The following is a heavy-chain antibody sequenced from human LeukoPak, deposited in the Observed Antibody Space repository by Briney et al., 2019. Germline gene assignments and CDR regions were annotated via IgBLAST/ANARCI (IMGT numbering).Heavy chain of an antibody. CDR1: GGSISSYY. CDR2: VYASGST. D-gene: IGHD3-9*01. V-gene: IGHV4-4*07. J-gene: IGHJ3*02. CDR3: ARSVNGSDWLLPILDAFDI. Sequence: SETLSLTCTVSGGSISSYYWSWIRQPAGKGLEWLGRVYASGSTNYNPSLKSRVTMSVDTSKNQFSLKLSSVTAADTAVYYCARSVNGSDWLLPILDAFDIWGQGTMVTVSS.